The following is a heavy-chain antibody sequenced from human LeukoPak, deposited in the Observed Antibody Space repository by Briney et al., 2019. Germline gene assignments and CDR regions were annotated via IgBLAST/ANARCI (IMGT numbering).Heavy chain of an antibody. CDR3: ARDPIAAAGITFDY. CDR2: IKQDGSEK. D-gene: IGHD6-13*01. J-gene: IGHJ4*02. V-gene: IGHV3-7*03. Sequence: GGPLRLSCAASGFTFSSYWMSWVRQAPGKALDWVANIKQDGSEKYYVDSVKGRFTISRDNAKNSPYLQMNSLRAEDTAVYYCARDPIAAAGITFDYWGQGTLVTVSS. CDR1: GFTFSSYW.